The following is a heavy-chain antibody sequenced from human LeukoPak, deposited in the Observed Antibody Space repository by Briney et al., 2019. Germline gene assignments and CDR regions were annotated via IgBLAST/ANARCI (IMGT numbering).Heavy chain of an antibody. CDR1: GGSFSGYF. J-gene: IGHJ1*01. CDR3: ARARNYYDSSGYPGYFQH. Sequence: SETLSLTCAVYGGSFSGYFWSWIRQPPGKGLEWIGEINHSGSTNYNPSLKSRVTISVDTSKNQFSLKLSSVTAAATAVYYCARARNYYDSSGYPGYFQHWGQGTLVTVSS. D-gene: IGHD3-22*01. CDR2: INHSGST. V-gene: IGHV4-34*01.